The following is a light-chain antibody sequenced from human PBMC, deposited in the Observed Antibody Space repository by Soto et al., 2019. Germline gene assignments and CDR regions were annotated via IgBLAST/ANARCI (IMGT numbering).Light chain of an antibody. CDR1: SSDVGSYNL. CDR2: EGS. CDR3: CSYAGSSTFFYV. Sequence: QSVLTHPASVSGSPGQSITISCTGTSSDVGSYNLVSWYQQHPGKAPKLMIYEGSKRPSGVSNRSSGSKSGNTASLTISGLQAEDAADYYCCSYAGSSTFFYVLGTGTKLTVL. V-gene: IGLV2-23*03. J-gene: IGLJ1*01.